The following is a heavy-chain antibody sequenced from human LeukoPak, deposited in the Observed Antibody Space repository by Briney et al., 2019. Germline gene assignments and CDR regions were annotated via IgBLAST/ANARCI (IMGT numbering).Heavy chain of an antibody. J-gene: IGHJ4*02. CDR2: INPSGGST. CDR1: GYTFTSYY. Sequence: ASVKVSCKASGYTFTSYYMHWVRQAPGQGLEWMGIINPSGGSTSYAQKFQGRVTMTRDTSTSTVYMELSSLRSDDTAVYYCARGPQGGYSYGKTRHIDYWGQGTLVTVSS. V-gene: IGHV1-46*01. D-gene: IGHD5-18*01. CDR3: ARGPQGGYSYGKTRHIDY.